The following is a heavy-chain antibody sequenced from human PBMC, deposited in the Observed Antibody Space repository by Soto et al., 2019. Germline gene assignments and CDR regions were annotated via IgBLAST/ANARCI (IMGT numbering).Heavy chain of an antibody. CDR3: ARVGPPNLSGGYDY. CDR2: ISAYNGFT. J-gene: IGHJ4*02. D-gene: IGHD2-15*01. V-gene: IGHV1-18*01. CDR1: GYTFSNYG. Sequence: QVQLVQSGGEVKPPGASVNVSCKASGYTFSNYGISWVRQAPGQGFEWMGWISAYNGFTNYAQKLQDRVTLTTDTSTITAYMELRSLRSDDTAVYYCARVGPPNLSGGYDYWGQGTLVTVSS.